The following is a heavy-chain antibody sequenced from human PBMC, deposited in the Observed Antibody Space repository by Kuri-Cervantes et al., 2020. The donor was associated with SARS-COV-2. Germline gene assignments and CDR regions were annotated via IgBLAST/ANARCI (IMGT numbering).Heavy chain of an antibody. CDR1: GGSISSYY. J-gene: IGHJ3*02. V-gene: IGHV4-59*01. D-gene: IGHD3-22*01. CDR2: IYYSGST. Sequence: SETLSLTCTVSGGSISSYYWSWIRQPPGKGLEWIGYIYYSGSTNYNPSLKSRVTISVDTSKNQFSLKLSSVTAADTAVYYCARDSDYDSSGYYYLRAFDIWGQGTMVTVSS. CDR3: ARDSDYDSSGYYYLRAFDI.